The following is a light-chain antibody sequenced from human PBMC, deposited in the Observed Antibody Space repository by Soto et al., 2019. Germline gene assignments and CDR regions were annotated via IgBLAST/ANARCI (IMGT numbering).Light chain of an antibody. J-gene: IGKJ1*01. CDR1: QSIGSW. Sequence: DIQMTQSPSTLSASVGDRVTITCRASQSIGSWLAWYQQKPGKAPKLLIYKASSLESGVPSRFSGSGSGTEFTLTISSLQPDDSATYYCQQYNSYSWTFRQGTKVEIK. V-gene: IGKV1-5*03. CDR3: QQYNSYSWT. CDR2: KAS.